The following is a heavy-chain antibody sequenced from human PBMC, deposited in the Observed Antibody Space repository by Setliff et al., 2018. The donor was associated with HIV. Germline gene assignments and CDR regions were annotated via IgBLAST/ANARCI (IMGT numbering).Heavy chain of an antibody. D-gene: IGHD6-13*01. CDR1: GFFFSRHV. Sequence: PGGSLRLSCEGSGFFFSRHVMSWVRQAPGKGLEWVSGINNRGDRTDYADSVKGRFTVSRDNAKNSSYLHMSSLRVEDTAVYYCTKTMYSSRWSGFDYWGQGTPVTVSS. V-gene: IGHV3-23*01. CDR3: TKTMYSSRWSGFDY. J-gene: IGHJ4*02. CDR2: INNRGDRT.